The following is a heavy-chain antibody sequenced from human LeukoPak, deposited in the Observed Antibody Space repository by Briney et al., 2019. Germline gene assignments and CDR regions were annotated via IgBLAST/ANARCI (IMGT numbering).Heavy chain of an antibody. D-gene: IGHD2-2*02. CDR3: AKTSDQLLYSKFDY. Sequence: PGGSLRLSCAASGFTFSTYDIHWVRQAPGKGLEWVAFIQYDGSYKFYADSVQGRFSISRDNSKNTLFLQMNSLRAEDTAVYYCAKTSDQLLYSKFDYWGQGTLVTVSS. CDR2: IQYDGSYK. CDR1: GFTFSTYD. J-gene: IGHJ4*02. V-gene: IGHV3-30*02.